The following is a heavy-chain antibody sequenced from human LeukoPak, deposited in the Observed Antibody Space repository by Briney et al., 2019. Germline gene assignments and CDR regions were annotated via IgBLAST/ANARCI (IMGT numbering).Heavy chain of an antibody. CDR2: ISWNSGSI. D-gene: IGHD1-26*01. J-gene: IGHJ4*02. V-gene: IGHV3-9*01. Sequence: GRSLRLSCAASGFTFDDYAMHWVRQAPGKGLEWVSGISWNSGSIGYADSVKGRFTISRDNAKNSLYLQMNSLRDEDTAVYYCARAPLMSGSYFDYWGQGTLVTVSS. CDR3: ARAPLMSGSYFDY. CDR1: GFTFDDYA.